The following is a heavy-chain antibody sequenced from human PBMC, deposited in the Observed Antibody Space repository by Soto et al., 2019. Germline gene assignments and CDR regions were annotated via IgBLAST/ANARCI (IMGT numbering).Heavy chain of an antibody. J-gene: IGHJ5*02. CDR2: ISFDVMIK. CDR3: AKDLNMKVVSPPGWFEP. V-gene: IGHV3-30*18. CDR1: EFTFNIYA. Sequence: PWGSLRLSCATSEFTFNIYAMHCVRQAPYKGLEWVAFISFDVMIKYYAESVKGRFTISRDNFKNTVYLQMDSLRAEDTAMYYCAKDLNMKVVSPPGWFEPWGQGTRVTVSS. D-gene: IGHD3-22*01.